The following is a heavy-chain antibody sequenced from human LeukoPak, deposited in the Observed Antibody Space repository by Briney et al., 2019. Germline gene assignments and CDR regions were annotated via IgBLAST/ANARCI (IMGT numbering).Heavy chain of an antibody. Sequence: GESLKISCEGSGFRFASYWIAWVRQLPGKGLEWMGIIYPEDSDTKYSPSFQGQVTISADKSISTAYLQWSSLKASDTAMYYCATALNSITMNYWGLGTLVTVSS. J-gene: IGHJ4*02. V-gene: IGHV5-51*01. CDR3: ATALNSITMNY. CDR2: IYPEDSDT. D-gene: IGHD3-22*01. CDR1: GFRFASYW.